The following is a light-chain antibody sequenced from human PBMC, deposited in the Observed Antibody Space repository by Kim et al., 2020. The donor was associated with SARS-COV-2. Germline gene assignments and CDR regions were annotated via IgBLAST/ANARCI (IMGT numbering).Light chain of an antibody. Sequence: GQSIAISCTGTSSDIGGYKYVSWYQQHPGKAPQLMLYDVSQRPSGVSNRFSGSKSGNTASLTISGLQAEDEADYYCSSYTSSSTLVFGGGTQLTVL. V-gene: IGLV2-14*04. CDR2: DVS. CDR1: SSDIGGYKY. CDR3: SSYTSSSTLV. J-gene: IGLJ2*01.